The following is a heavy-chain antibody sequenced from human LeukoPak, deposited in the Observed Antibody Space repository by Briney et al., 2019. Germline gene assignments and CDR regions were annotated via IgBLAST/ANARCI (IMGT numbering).Heavy chain of an antibody. Sequence: GGSLRLSCAASGLTFGSYAMTWVRQAPGKGLEWVSSISDSGDNTYYADSVKGRSTISRDNSKNTLYLQMNSLRVDDTAVYYCAKDLPISGDSYPWGQGTLVTVSS. D-gene: IGHD3-10*01. CDR1: GLTFGSYA. J-gene: IGHJ5*02. V-gene: IGHV3-23*01. CDR2: ISDSGDNT. CDR3: AKDLPISGDSYP.